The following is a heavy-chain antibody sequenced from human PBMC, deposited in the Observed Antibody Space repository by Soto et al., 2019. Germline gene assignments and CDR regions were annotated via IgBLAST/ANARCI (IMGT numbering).Heavy chain of an antibody. D-gene: IGHD6-19*01. V-gene: IGHV3-23*01. CDR2: ISGSGGST. J-gene: IGHJ4*02. CDR3: AKDMEEEWDLFLAVAGTFDY. Sequence: GGSLRLSCAASGFTFSSYAMSWVRQAPGKGLEWVSAISGSGGSTYYADSVKGRFTISRDNSKNTLYLQMNSLRAEDTAVYYCAKDMEEEWDLFLAVAGTFDYWGQGTLVTVSS. CDR1: GFTFSSYA.